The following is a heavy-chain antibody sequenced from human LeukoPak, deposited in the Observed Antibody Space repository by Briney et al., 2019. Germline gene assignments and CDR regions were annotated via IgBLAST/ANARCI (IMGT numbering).Heavy chain of an antibody. D-gene: IGHD6-19*01. CDR3: ARDSALAQAVMFAY. CDR1: GYSISSGYY. J-gene: IGHJ4*02. CDR2: IDHSGST. Sequence: SETLSLACTVSGYSISSGYYWGWIRQPPGKGLEWTGSIDHSGSTYYNPSLKSRITISVDTSKNQFSLKLSSVTAADTAVYYCARDSALAQAVMFAYWGQGSLVTVSS. V-gene: IGHV4-38-2*02.